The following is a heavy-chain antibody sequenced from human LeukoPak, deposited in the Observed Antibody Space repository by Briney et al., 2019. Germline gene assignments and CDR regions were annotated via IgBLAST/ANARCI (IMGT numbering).Heavy chain of an antibody. CDR1: GYTFPTYG. V-gene: IGHV1-18*01. CDR3: ARSSYQPLLYEGGIDY. Sequence: ASVKVSCKASGYTFPTYGISWVRQAPGQGLEWMGWISAYNGNTNYAQKLQGRVTMTTDTSTSTAYMELRSLRSDDTAVYYCARSSYQPLLYEGGIDYWGQGTLVTVSS. CDR2: ISAYNGNT. D-gene: IGHD2-2*02. J-gene: IGHJ4*02.